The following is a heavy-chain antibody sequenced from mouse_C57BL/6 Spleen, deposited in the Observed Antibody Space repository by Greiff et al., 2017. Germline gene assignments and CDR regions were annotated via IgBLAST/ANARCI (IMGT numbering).Heavy chain of an antibody. CDR3: ARALDGYYSWFAY. Sequence: EVQVVESGGGLVKPGGSLKLSCAASGFTLSSYAMSWVRQTPEKRLEWVATISDGGSYTYYPDNVKGRFTISRDNAKNNLYLQMSHLKSEDTAMYFCARALDGYYSWFAYWGQGTLVTVSA. V-gene: IGHV5-4*01. CDR1: GFTLSSYA. J-gene: IGHJ3*01. CDR2: ISDGGSYT. D-gene: IGHD2-3*01.